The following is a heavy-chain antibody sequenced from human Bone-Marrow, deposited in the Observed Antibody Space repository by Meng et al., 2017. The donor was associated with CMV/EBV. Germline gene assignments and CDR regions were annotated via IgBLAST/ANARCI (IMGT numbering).Heavy chain of an antibody. J-gene: IGHJ4*02. D-gene: IGHD4-17*01. Sequence: ASVKVSCKASGYTFTGYYMHWVRQATGQGLEWMGWMNPNSGNTGYAQKFQGRVTITRNTSISTAYMELSSLRSEDTAVYYCARTTYGDYTEYWGQGTLVTVSS. CDR1: GYTFTGYY. CDR2: MNPNSGNT. V-gene: IGHV1-8*03. CDR3: ARTTYGDYTEY.